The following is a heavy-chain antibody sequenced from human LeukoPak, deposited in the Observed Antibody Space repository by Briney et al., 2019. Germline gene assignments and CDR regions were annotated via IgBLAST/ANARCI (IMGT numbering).Heavy chain of an antibody. CDR2: ISGSGGST. V-gene: IGHV3-23*01. CDR3: AKGYYASGSSLSAFDS. D-gene: IGHD3-10*01. CDR1: GFTFSSYA. Sequence: GGSLRLSCAASGFTFSSYAMSWVRQAPGKGLEWVSAISGSGGSTYYADSVKGRFSVPRDNSKNTLYLQMNSLRAEDTAVYYCAKGYYASGSSLSAFDSWGQGTLVTVSS. J-gene: IGHJ4*02.